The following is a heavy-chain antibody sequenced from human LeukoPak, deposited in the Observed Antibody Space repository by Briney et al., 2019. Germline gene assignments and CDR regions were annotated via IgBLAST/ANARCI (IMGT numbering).Heavy chain of an antibody. D-gene: IGHD6-13*01. CDR1: GGTFSSYA. CDR2: IIPIFGTA. V-gene: IGHV1-69*13. CDR3: ARDRSITAAGFDY. J-gene: IGHJ4*02. Sequence: ASVKVSCKASGGTFSSYAISWVRRAPGQGLEWMGGIIPIFGTANYAQKFQGRVTITADESTSTAYMELSSLRSEDTAVYYCARDRSITAAGFDYWGQGTLVTVSS.